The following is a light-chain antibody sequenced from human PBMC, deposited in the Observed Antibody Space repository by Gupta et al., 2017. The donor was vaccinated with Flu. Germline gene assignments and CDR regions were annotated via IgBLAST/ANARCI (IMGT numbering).Light chain of an antibody. J-gene: IGKJ1*01. CDR3: RQALQTPRT. CDR2: LGS. CDR1: QSLLHNNGNNY. Sequence: DIVMTQSPLSLPVTPGEPASISCRSSQSLLHNNGNNYLDWYLQKPGQSPQLLIYLGSNRASGVPDRFSGSGSGTDFTLKISRVEAEDVGVYYCRQALQTPRTFGQWTKVEIK. V-gene: IGKV2-28*01.